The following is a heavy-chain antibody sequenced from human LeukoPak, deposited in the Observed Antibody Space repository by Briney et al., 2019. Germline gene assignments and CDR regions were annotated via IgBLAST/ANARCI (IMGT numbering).Heavy chain of an antibody. J-gene: IGHJ4*02. Sequence: ASVKVSCKASGYTFTSYGISWVRQAPGQGLEWMGWISAYSGDTNYAQKFQGRATMTRDTSTSTVYMELSSLRSEDTAVYYCARETYSYGYDYWGQGTLVTVSS. CDR1: GYTFTSYG. D-gene: IGHD5-18*01. V-gene: IGHV1-18*01. CDR2: ISAYSGDT. CDR3: ARETYSYGYDY.